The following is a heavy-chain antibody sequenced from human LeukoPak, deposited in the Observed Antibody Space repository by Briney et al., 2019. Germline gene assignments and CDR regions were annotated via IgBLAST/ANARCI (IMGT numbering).Heavy chain of an antibody. Sequence: SETLSLTCSVSGGSINTYFWSWVRQSPGQGLEWIGYINDSGITKYNPSLKTRVTISVDTSKNQFSLKLSSVTAADTAVYYCARDLLEQWLVEVRYFDYWGQGTLVTVSS. V-gene: IGHV4-59*12. CDR3: ARDLLEQWLVEVRYFDY. CDR1: GGSINTYF. J-gene: IGHJ4*02. D-gene: IGHD6-19*01. CDR2: INDSGIT.